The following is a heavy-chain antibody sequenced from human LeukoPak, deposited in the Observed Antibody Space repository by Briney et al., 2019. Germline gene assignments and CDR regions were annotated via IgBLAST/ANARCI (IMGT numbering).Heavy chain of an antibody. CDR1: GGSISSYC. V-gene: IGHV4-59*01. Sequence: SETLSLTCTVSGGSISSYCWSWIRQPPGKGLEWIGYIYYSGSTSYNPSLKSRVTISVDTSKNQFSLKLSSVTAADTAVYYCARGYGDFRVEGRYFHSWGQGTLVTVSS. CDR3: ARGYGDFRVEGRYFHS. J-gene: IGHJ4*02. D-gene: IGHD4-17*01. CDR2: IYYSGST.